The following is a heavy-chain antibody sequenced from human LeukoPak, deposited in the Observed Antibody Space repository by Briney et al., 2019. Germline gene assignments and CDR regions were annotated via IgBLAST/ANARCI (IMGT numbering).Heavy chain of an antibody. CDR3: ARDYYGSAIYYFDH. J-gene: IGHJ4*02. CDR1: GFTFSSYS. CDR2: ISSSSSTI. V-gene: IGHV3-48*02. D-gene: IGHD3-10*01. Sequence: GGSLRLSCAASGFTFSSYSMNWVRQAPGKGLEWVSYISSSSSTIYYADSVKGRFTISRDNAKNSLYLQMNSLRDEDTAVYYCARDYYGSAIYYFDHWGQGTLVTAPS.